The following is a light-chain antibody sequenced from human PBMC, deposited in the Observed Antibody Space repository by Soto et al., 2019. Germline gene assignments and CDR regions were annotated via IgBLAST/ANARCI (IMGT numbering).Light chain of an antibody. Sequence: EIVMTQSPATLSVSPGETTRLSCRASQSINSDVAWYQQKVGQTPRLLIHGASTRATGIAARFSGSGSGTEFTLTISSLPSEDFAVYYCQQYNNWWTFGQGTKVDIK. V-gene: IGKV3D-15*01. J-gene: IGKJ1*01. CDR1: QSINSD. CDR3: QQYNNWWT. CDR2: GAS.